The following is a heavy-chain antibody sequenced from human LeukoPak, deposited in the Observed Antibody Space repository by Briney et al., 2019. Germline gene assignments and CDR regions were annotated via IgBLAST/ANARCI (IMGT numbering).Heavy chain of an antibody. CDR2: ISGSGGST. CDR1: GFTFSSYA. CDR3: AKDYDSSGYYYLYYFDY. Sequence: PGGSLRLSCAASGFTFSSYAMHWVRQAPGKGLEWVSAISGSGGSTYYADSVKGRFTISRDNSKNTLYLQMNSLRAEDTAVYYCAKDYDSSGYYYLYYFDYWGQGTLVTVSS. D-gene: IGHD3-22*01. J-gene: IGHJ4*02. V-gene: IGHV3-23*01.